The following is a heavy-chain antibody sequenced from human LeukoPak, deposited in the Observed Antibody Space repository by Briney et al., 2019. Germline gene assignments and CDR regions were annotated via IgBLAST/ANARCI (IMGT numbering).Heavy chain of an antibody. Sequence: GGPLRLSCAASGFTFSSYSMNWVRQAPGKGLEWVSSISSSSSYIYYADSVKGRFTISRDNAKNSLYLQMNSLRAEDTAVYYCARGAYRFSYFDYWGQGTLVTVSS. CDR1: GFTFSSYS. J-gene: IGHJ4*02. V-gene: IGHV3-21*01. CDR3: ARGAYRFSYFDY. CDR2: ISSSSSYI. D-gene: IGHD3-16*02.